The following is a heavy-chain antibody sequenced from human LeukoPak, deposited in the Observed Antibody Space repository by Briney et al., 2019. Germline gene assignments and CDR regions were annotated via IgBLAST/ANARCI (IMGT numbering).Heavy chain of an antibody. V-gene: IGHV4-39*01. CDR1: GGSISSSSYY. Sequence: SETLSLTCTVSGGSISSSSYYWGWIRQPPGKGLEWIGSIYYSGSTYYNPSLKSRVTISVDTSKNQFSLKLSSVTAADTAVYYCASPPYRSSGYYPASHWGQGTLVTVSS. CDR3: ASPPYRSSGYYPASH. CDR2: IYYSGST. D-gene: IGHD3-22*01. J-gene: IGHJ1*01.